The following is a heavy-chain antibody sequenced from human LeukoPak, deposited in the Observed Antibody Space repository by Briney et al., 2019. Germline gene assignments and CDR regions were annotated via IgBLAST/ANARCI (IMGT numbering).Heavy chain of an antibody. CDR1: GFTFSSYS. J-gene: IGHJ4*02. V-gene: IGHV3-21*01. CDR2: ISSSGSYI. Sequence: GGSLRLSCAASGFTFSSYSMNWVRQAPGKGLEWVASISSSGSYIYYADSVKGRFTISRDNAKNSLYLQMNSLRAEDTAVYYCARHAIGYCSSTSCYGDYWGQGTLVTVSS. D-gene: IGHD2-2*01. CDR3: ARHAIGYCSSTSCYGDY.